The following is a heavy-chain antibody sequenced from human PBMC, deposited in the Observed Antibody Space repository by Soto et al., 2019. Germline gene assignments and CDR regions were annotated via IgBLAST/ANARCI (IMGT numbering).Heavy chain of an antibody. J-gene: IGHJ6*03. CDR3: ARGQDICTNAVCYEGYYYYMDV. D-gene: IGHD2-8*01. V-gene: IGHV1-3*01. CDR1: GYTFTSYA. Sequence: QVQLVQSGAEVKKPGASVKVSCKASGYTFTSYAMHWVRQAPGQRLEWMGWINAANGNTQHSQKFQDRVTITRDTSASTAYMELSSLRSEDTAVYYCARGQDICTNAVCYEGYYYYMDVWGKGTTVTVSS. CDR2: INAANGNT.